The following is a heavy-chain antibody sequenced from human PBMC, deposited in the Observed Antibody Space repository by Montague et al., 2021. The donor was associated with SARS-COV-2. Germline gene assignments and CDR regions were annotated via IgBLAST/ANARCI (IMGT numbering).Heavy chain of an antibody. D-gene: IGHD3-16*01. CDR2: IRTTGHT. V-gene: IGHV4-61*02. Sequence: TLSLTCTVSGASISTGIYYWSWIRQPAGKGLEWIGRIRTTGHTDYNSSLESRVFMSVDTSTNQFSLSLTSVTAADTAVYFCARCGGGTLEFDLWGQGTLVTVSS. CDR3: ARCGGGTLEFDL. J-gene: IGHJ4*02. CDR1: GASISTGIYY.